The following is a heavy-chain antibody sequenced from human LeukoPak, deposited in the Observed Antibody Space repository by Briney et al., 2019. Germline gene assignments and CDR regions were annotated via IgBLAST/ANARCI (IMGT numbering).Heavy chain of an antibody. CDR3: ARDITIAAAGTPYFDY. D-gene: IGHD6-13*01. V-gene: IGHV3-21*01. CDR1: GLTFSSYS. CDR2: ISSSSSYI. Sequence: GGSLRLSCAASGLTFSSYSMNWVRQAPGKGLEWVSSISSSSSYIYYADSVKGRFTISRDNAKNSLYLQMNSLRAEDTAVYYCARDITIAAAGTPYFDYWGQGALVTVSS. J-gene: IGHJ4*02.